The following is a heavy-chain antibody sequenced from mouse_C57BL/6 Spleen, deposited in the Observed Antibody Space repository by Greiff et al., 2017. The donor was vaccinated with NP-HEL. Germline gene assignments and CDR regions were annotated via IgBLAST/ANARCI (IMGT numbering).Heavy chain of an antibody. CDR1: GYTFTDYY. V-gene: IGHV1-26*01. J-gene: IGHJ4*01. CDR3: ARSAYSFMDY. Sequence: EVQLQQSGPELVKPGASVKISCKASGYTFTDYYMNWVKQSHGKSLEWIGDINPNNGGTSYNQKFKGKATLTVDKSSSTAYMELRSLTSEDSAVYYCARSAYSFMDYWGQGTSVTVSS. D-gene: IGHD2-10*01. CDR2: INPNNGGT.